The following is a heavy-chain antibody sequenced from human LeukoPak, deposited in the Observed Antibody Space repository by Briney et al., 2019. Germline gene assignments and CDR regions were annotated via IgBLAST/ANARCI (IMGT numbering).Heavy chain of an antibody. CDR3: AKVEATYYYGSASLYSPN. J-gene: IGHJ4*02. CDR1: GFTFSSYG. Sequence: PGGSLRLSCEASGFTFSSYGMHWVRQAPGKGLEWVAFIRYDGSNTYHADSVKGRFTISRDNSKDTLYLQMNSLRGEDTAVYYCAKVEATYYYGSASLYSPNWGQGTLVTVSS. CDR2: IRYDGSNT. V-gene: IGHV3-30*02. D-gene: IGHD3-10*01.